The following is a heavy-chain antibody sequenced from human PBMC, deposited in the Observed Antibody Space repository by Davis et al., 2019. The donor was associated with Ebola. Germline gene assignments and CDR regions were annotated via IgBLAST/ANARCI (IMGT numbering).Heavy chain of an antibody. CDR1: GYKFIDYY. J-gene: IGHJ5*02. V-gene: IGHV1-2*05. CDR2: ISPNSGDT. D-gene: IGHD1-26*01. CDR3: ARDTVGAINWFDP. Sequence: ASVKVSCKASGYKFIDYYMHWVRQAPGQGLEWMGRISPNSGDTNYAQKFEGRVTMTRDTSISTFYLELSRLRYDDTGIYYCARDTVGAINWFDPWGQGTLVTVSA.